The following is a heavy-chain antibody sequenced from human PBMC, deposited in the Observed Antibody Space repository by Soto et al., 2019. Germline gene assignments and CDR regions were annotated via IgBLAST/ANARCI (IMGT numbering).Heavy chain of an antibody. D-gene: IGHD5-18*01. CDR2: IYSTGNT. CDR1: GDSIRSSSY. J-gene: IGHJ5*02. V-gene: IGHV4-39*02. Sequence: SETLSLTCTFSGDSIRSSSYWGWIRQPPGKGLEWIGSIYSTGNTYYNPSLNSQVTISVDTSKSQFSLKLSSVTAADTAVYYCAKDSGYNYGYFRWFDPWGQGTLVTVSS. CDR3: AKDSGYNYGYFRWFDP.